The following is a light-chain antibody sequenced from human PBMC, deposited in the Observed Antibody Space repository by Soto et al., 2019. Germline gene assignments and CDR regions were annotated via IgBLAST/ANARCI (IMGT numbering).Light chain of an antibody. CDR3: QQLNSYPFT. V-gene: IGKV1-9*01. Sequence: IKVYNSAFSVSAYKGARVTINCLASQSISSYLNCDQQKPGKAPKLLIYVASTLQSGVPSRFSGSGSGTEFTLTISCLQPEDFATYFCQQLNSYPFTFGQGTLLDIK. J-gene: IGKJ5*01. CDR1: QSISSY. CDR2: VAS.